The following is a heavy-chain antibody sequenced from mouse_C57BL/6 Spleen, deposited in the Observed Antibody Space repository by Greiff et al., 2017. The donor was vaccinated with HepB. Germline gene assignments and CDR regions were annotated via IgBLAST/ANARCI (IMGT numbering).Heavy chain of an antibody. CDR1: GYTFTSYW. Sequence: QVQLQQSGTELVKPGASVKLSCKASGYTFTSYWMHWVKQRPGQGLEWIGNINPSNGGTNYNEKFKSKATLTVDKSSSTAYMQLSSLTSEDSAVYYGARKGGLRGDYAMDYWGQGTSVTVSS. V-gene: IGHV1-53*01. D-gene: IGHD2-4*01. J-gene: IGHJ4*01. CDR2: INPSNGGT. CDR3: ARKGGLRGDYAMDY.